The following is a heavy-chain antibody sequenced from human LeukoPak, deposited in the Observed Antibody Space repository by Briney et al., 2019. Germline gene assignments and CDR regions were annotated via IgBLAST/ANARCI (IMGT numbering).Heavy chain of an antibody. D-gene: IGHD5-18*01. CDR2: INTNTGNP. Sequence: ASVKVSCKASGYTFTSYAMNWVRQVPGQGLEWMGWINTNTGNPTYAQGFTGRFVFSLDTSVSTAYLQISSLKAEDTAVYYCARGGYSYGYDLYYFDYWGQGTLVTVSS. CDR3: ARGGYSYGYDLYYFDY. CDR1: GYTFTSYA. J-gene: IGHJ4*02. V-gene: IGHV7-4-1*02.